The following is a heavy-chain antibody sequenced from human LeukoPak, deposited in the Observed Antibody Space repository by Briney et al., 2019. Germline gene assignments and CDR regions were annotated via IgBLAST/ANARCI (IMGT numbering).Heavy chain of an antibody. V-gene: IGHV3-48*04. J-gene: IGHJ6*02. CDR2: ISSSGSTI. D-gene: IGHD3-3*01. Sequence: GSLRLSFAASGFTFSSYSMNWVRQAPGKGLEWVSYISSSGSTIYYADSVKGRFTISRDNAKNSLYLQMNSLRAEDTAVYYCARSTIFNAPGMDVWGQGTTVTVSS. CDR3: ARSTIFNAPGMDV. CDR1: GFTFSSYS.